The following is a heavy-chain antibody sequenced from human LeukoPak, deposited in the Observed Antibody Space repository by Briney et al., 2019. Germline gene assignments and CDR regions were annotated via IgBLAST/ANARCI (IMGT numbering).Heavy chain of an antibody. V-gene: IGHV1-8*01. CDR2: MNPNSGNT. Sequence: GASVKVSCKASGYTFTSYDINWVRQATGQGLEWMGWMNPNSGNTGYAQKFQGRVTMTRNTSISTAYMELSSLRSEDTAVYYCARETEKYYYDSGGYSTLYYRDVWGKGTTVTVSS. CDR3: ARETEKYYYDSGGYSTLYYRDV. J-gene: IGHJ6*03. CDR1: GYTFTSYD. D-gene: IGHD3-22*01.